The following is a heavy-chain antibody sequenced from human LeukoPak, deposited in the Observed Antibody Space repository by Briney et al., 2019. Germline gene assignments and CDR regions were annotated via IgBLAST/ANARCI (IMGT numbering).Heavy chain of an antibody. D-gene: IGHD3-10*01. J-gene: IGHJ5*02. CDR2: ISAYNGNT. CDR1: GYTFTSYG. CDR3: ARDMVRGVESPLNWFDP. Sequence: ASVKVSCKASGYTFTSYGISWVRQAPGQGLEWMGWISAYNGNTNYAQKLQGRVTMTTDTSTSTAYMELRSLRSDYTAVYYCARDMVRGVESPLNWFDPWGQGTLVTVSS. V-gene: IGHV1-18*01.